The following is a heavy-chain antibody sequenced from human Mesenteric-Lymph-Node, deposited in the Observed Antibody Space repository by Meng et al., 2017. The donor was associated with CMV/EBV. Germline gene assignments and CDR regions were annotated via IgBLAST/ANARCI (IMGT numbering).Heavy chain of an antibody. CDR2: IIPIFGTA. D-gene: IGHD3-10*01. J-gene: IGHJ3*02. V-gene: IGHV1-69*05. CDR3: AADRVQEYALDI. CDR1: GGTFSSYA. Sequence: SVKVSCKASGGTFSSYAISWVRQAPGQGLEWMGGIIPIFGTANYAQKFQGRVTITTDESTSTAYMELSSLRSEDTAVYYCAADRVQEYALDIWGQGTMVTVSS.